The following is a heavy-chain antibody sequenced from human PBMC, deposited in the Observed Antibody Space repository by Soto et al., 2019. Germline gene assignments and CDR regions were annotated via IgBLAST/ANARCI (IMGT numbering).Heavy chain of an antibody. CDR2: IGRSGETI. CDR1: GFTFSSFE. V-gene: IGHV3-48*03. J-gene: IGHJ4*02. CDR3: ARDSRGGAARRPTFYY. Sequence: EVQLAESGGGLAQPGGSLRLSCVGSGFTFSSFEMNWVRQTPGKGLEWLSYIGRSGETIYYADSVKGRFTISRDNAKSSLLLQMTGLRDEDTGIYYCARDSRGGAARRPTFYYWGRGTLVTVSS. D-gene: IGHD6-6*01.